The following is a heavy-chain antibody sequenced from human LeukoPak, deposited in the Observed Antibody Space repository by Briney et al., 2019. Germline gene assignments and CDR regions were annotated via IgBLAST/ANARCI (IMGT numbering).Heavy chain of an antibody. V-gene: IGHV1-46*01. CDR2: INPSGGST. CDR3: ARSPDILTGENFEY. CDR1: GYTFTSYY. Sequence: ASVKVSCKASGYTFTSYYMHWVRQAPGQGLEWMGIINPSGGSTSYAQKFQDRVTMTRDTSISTAYMELRRLRFDDTAVYYCARSPDILTGENFEYWGQGTLVTVSS. J-gene: IGHJ4*02. D-gene: IGHD3-9*01.